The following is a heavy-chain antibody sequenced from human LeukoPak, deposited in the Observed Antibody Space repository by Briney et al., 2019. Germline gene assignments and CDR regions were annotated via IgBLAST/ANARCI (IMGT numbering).Heavy chain of an antibody. CDR3: ARYIVGSTGWFDP. D-gene: IGHD1-26*01. CDR2: INHSGST. CDR1: GGSFSGYY. Sequence: PSETLSLTCAVYGGSFSGYYWSWIRQPPGKGLEWIGEINHSGSTNYNPSLKSRVTISVDTAKNQFSLNLSSVTAADTAVYSCARYIVGSTGWFDPWGQGILVTVSS. V-gene: IGHV4-34*01. J-gene: IGHJ5*02.